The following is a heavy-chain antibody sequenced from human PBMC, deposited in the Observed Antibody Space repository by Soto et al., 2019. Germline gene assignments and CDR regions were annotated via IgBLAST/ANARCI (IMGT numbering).Heavy chain of an antibody. V-gene: IGHV4-31*03. CDR3: ARAGWGSGSYYRTGHFDL. Sequence: QVQLQESGPGLVKPSQTLSLTCTVSGGSISSGGYYWSWIRQHPGKGLEWIGYIYYSGSTYYNPSRKIRVTISVDTSKNQFSLKLSSVTAADTAVYYCARAGWGSGSYYRTGHFDLWGRGTLVTVSS. CDR1: GGSISSGGYY. D-gene: IGHD3-10*01. CDR2: IYYSGST. J-gene: IGHJ2*01.